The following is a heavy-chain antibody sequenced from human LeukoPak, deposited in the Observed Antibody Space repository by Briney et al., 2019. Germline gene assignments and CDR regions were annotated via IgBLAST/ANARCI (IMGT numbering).Heavy chain of an antibody. CDR1: VFTFSSYG. V-gene: IGHV3-33*06. CDR2: IWYDGSNK. CDR3: AKLFGGWYSSGWYGDY. Sequence: GRSLRLSCAASVFTFSSYGMHWVRQAPGKGLEWVAVIWYDGSNKYYADSVKGRFTISRDNSKNTLYLQMNSLRAEDTAVYYCAKLFGGWYSSGWYGDYWGQGTLVTVSS. J-gene: IGHJ4*02. D-gene: IGHD6-19*01.